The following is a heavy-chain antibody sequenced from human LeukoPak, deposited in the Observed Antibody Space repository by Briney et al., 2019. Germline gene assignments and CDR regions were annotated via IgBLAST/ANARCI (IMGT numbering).Heavy chain of an antibody. CDR2: ISYDGSNK. CDR3: ARGSYYSSTSYNNWFDP. CDR1: GFTFSSYG. Sequence: PGGSLRLSCAASGFTFSSYGMHWVRQAPGKGLEWVAVISYDGSNKYYADSVKGRFTISRDNAKNSLYLQMNSLRAEDTAVYYCARGSYYSSTSYNNWFDPWGQGTLVTVSS. J-gene: IGHJ5*02. D-gene: IGHD2-2*01. V-gene: IGHV3-30*03.